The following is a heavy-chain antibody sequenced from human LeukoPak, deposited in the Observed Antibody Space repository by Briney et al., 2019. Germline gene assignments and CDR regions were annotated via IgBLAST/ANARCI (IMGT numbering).Heavy chain of an antibody. CDR3: ASRPTKAAGGVDY. V-gene: IGHV3-64*04. CDR1: GFTFSTFA. CDR2: INNNGDST. D-gene: IGHD6-13*01. J-gene: IGHJ4*02. Sequence: GGSLRLSCSASGFTFSTFAMHWVRQAPGKRLEYVSGINNNGDSTYYSDSVKARLTISRDNAKNSLYLQKNSLRAEDTAVYDCASRPTKAAGGVDYWGQGTLVTVSS.